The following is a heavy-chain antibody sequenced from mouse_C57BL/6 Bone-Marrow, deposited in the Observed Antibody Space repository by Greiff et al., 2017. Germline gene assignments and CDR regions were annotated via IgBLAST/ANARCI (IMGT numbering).Heavy chain of an antibody. CDR3: VIYYYGAFDV. CDR2: IHPNSGST. V-gene: IGHV1-64*01. CDR1: GYTFTSYW. D-gene: IGHD1-1*01. J-gene: IGHJ1*03. Sequence: VQLQESGAELARPGASVKLSCKASGYTFTSYWMHWVKQRPGQGLEWIGMIHPNSGSTNYNEKFKSKATLTVDKSSSTAYMQLSSLTSEDSAVYYCVIYYYGAFDVWGTGTTVTVSS.